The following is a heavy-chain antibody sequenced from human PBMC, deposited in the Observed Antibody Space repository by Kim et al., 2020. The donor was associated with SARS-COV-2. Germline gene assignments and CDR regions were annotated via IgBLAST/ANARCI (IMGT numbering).Heavy chain of an antibody. Sequence: WYNDYAVSVKSRIIINPDTSKNQFSLQLSSVTPDDTAVYYCARDHGGLDVWGQGTTVTVSS. V-gene: IGHV6-1*01. J-gene: IGHJ6*02. CDR2: WYN. CDR3: ARDHGGLDV.